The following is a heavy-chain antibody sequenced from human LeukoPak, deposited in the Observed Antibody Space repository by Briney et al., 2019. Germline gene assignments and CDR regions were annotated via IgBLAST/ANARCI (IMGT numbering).Heavy chain of an antibody. Sequence: ASVKVSCKASGYTFTSYYMHWVRQAPGQGLEWMGIINPSGGSTSYAQKFQGRVTMTRDMSTSTVYMELSSLRSEDTAVYYCARDGIVRAATPRYYYYYYMDVWGKGTTVTVSS. D-gene: IGHD2-15*01. CDR1: GYTFTSYY. CDR3: ARDGIVRAATPRYYYYYYMDV. CDR2: INPSGGST. J-gene: IGHJ6*03. V-gene: IGHV1-46*01.